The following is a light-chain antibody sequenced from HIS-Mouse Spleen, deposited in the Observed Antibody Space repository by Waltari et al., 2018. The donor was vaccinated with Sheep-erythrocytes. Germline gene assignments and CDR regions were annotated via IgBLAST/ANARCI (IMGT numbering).Light chain of an antibody. CDR3: QQLNSYPALT. Sequence: DIQLTQSPSFLSASVGDRVTITCRASQGISSYLAGYQQKPGEAPKLLIYAASTLQSGVPSRFSGSGSGTEFTLTISSLQPEDFATYYCQQLNSYPALTFGGGTKVEIK. V-gene: IGKV1-9*01. CDR1: QGISSY. J-gene: IGKJ4*01. CDR2: AAS.